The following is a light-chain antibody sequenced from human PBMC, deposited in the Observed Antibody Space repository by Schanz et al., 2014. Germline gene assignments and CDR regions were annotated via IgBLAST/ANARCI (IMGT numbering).Light chain of an antibody. V-gene: IGLV2-11*01. Sequence: QSALTQPPSASGSPGQSVTVSCTGTSSDVGGYDYVSWYQQLPGKAPKLMIYDVSTRPLGVPDRFSGSKSGITASLTISGLQAEDEADYYCCSYAGGYTWFFGGGTKLTVL. CDR1: SSDVGGYDY. CDR3: CSYAGGYTWF. J-gene: IGLJ2*01. CDR2: DVS.